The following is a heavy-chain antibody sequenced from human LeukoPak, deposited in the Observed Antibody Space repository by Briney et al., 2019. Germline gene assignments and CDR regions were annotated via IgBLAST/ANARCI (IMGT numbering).Heavy chain of an antibody. Sequence: ASVKVSCKASGGTFSSYAISWVRQAPGQGLEWMGRIIPILGIANYAQKFQGRVTITADKSTSTAYMELSSLRSEDTAVYYCARGYGDSSGWYLGGNWFDPWGQGTLVTVSS. CDR1: GGTFSSYA. V-gene: IGHV1-69*04. CDR3: ARGYGDSSGWYLGGNWFDP. D-gene: IGHD6-19*01. J-gene: IGHJ5*02. CDR2: IIPILGIA.